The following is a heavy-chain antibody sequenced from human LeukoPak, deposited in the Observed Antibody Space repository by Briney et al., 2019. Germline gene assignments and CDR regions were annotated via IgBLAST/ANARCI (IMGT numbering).Heavy chain of an antibody. CDR3: AREYCSSTSCYSDY. D-gene: IGHD2-2*01. CDR2: IYSGGST. CDR1: GFTVSSNY. J-gene: IGHJ4*02. Sequence: PGGSLRLSCPASGFTVSSNYMSWVRQAPGKGLEWVSVIYSGGSTYYADSVKGRFTISRDNSKNTLYLQMNSLRAEDTAVYYCAREYCSSTSCYSDYWGQGTLVTVSS. V-gene: IGHV3-66*01.